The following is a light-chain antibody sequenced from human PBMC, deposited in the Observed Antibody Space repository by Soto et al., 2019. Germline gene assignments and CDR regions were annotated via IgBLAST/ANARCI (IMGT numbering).Light chain of an antibody. V-gene: IGKV3-15*01. CDR2: GAS. J-gene: IGKJ1*01. Sequence: EIVMTHSPATLSVSPGERATLSCRASQSVYNNLAWYQQKPGQAPRLLIYGASTRATGMPARFSGSGSGTEFTLTISSLQSEDFAVYYCQQFHNWPRTFGQGTKVDIK. CDR1: QSVYNN. CDR3: QQFHNWPRT.